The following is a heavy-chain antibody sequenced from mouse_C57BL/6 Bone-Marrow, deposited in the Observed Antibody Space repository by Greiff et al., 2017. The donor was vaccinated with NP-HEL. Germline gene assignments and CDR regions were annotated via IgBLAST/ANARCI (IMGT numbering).Heavy chain of an antibody. J-gene: IGHJ2*01. CDR3: ARHPPWDVGDDYDD. CDR2: IPPNSGST. V-gene: IGHV1-64*01. D-gene: IGHD4-1*01. Sequence: VKLQQPGAELVKPGASVKLSCKASGYTFTSYWMHWVKQRPGQGLEWIGMIPPNSGSTNYNEKFKSKATLTGDKSSSTAYMQLSSLTSEDSAVYDGARHPPWDVGDDYDDWGQGTTLTVSS. CDR1: GYTFTSYW.